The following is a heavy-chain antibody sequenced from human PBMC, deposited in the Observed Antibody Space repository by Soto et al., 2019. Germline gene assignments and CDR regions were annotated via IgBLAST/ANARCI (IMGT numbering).Heavy chain of an antibody. D-gene: IGHD2-2*01. J-gene: IGHJ6*03. V-gene: IGHV4-34*01. Sequence: QVQLQQWGAGLLKPSETLSLTCAVYGGSFSGYYWSWIRQPTGKGLEWIGEINHSGSTNYNPSLKSRVTISVDTSKNQYSLKLSSVTAADTAVYYCARRMPYYYMDVWGKGTTVTVSS. CDR3: ARRMPYYYMDV. CDR1: GGSFSGYY. CDR2: INHSGST.